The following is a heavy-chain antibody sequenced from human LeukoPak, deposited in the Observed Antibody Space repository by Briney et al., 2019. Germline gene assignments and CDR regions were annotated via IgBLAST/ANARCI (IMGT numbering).Heavy chain of an antibody. CDR3: ARDQLKAGSDY. D-gene: IGHD1-1*01. V-gene: IGHV3-33*01. J-gene: IGHJ4*02. Sequence: GRSLRLSCAASGFTFSSYAMHWVRQAPGKGLEWVAVIWYDGSNKYYADSVKGRFTISRDHSKNTLYLQMKSLRAEDTAVYYCARDQLKAGSDYWGQGTLVTVSS. CDR2: IWYDGSNK. CDR1: GFTFSSYA.